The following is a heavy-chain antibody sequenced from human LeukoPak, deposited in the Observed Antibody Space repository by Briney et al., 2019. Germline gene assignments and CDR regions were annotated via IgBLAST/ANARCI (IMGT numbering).Heavy chain of an antibody. J-gene: IGHJ4*02. V-gene: IGHV3-7*01. Sequence: GGSLRLSCAASGFTFSSYWMSWVRQAPGKGLEWVANIKQDGSEKYYVDSVKGRFTISRDNDKKSLHLQMNSLRAEDTAVYYCARAGGGYGDFDYWGQGTLVTVSS. CDR1: GFTFSSYW. D-gene: IGHD5-12*01. CDR2: IKQDGSEK. CDR3: ARAGGGYGDFDY.